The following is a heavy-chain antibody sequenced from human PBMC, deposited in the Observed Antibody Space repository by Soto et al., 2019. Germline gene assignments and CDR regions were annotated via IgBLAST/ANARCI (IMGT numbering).Heavy chain of an antibody. CDR2: ISGSGGST. CDR1: GFTFSSYA. D-gene: IGHD3-22*01. CDR3: AKGGSYYYDSSGYYPDAFDI. J-gene: IGHJ3*02. V-gene: IGHV3-23*01. Sequence: GGSLRLSCAASGFTFSSYAMSWVRQAPGKGLEWVSAISGSGGSTYYADSVKGRFTISRDNSKNTLYLQMNSLRAEDTAVYYCAKGGSYYYDSSGYYPDAFDIWGQGAMVTVSS.